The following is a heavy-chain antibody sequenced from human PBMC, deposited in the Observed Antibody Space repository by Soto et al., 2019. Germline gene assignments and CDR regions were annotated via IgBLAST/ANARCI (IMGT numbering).Heavy chain of an antibody. CDR1: GFTFSSYA. D-gene: IGHD6-19*01. CDR2: ISGSGGST. Sequence: GGSLRLSCAASGFTFSSYAMSWVRQAPGKGLEWVSAISGSGGSTYYADSVKGRFTISRDNSKNTLYLQINSLRAEDTAVFYCAKANHRGIAVAGTDYWGQGTLVTVSS. CDR3: AKANHRGIAVAGTDY. J-gene: IGHJ4*02. V-gene: IGHV3-23*01.